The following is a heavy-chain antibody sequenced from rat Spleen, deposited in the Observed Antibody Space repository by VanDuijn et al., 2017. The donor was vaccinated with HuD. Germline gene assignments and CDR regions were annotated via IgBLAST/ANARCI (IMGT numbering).Heavy chain of an antibody. CDR1: GFTFSSFP. V-gene: IGHV5-27*01. Sequence: EVQLVESGGGLVQPGRSLKLSCAASGFTFSSFPMAWVRQAPKKGLEWVASISSGGGGTYYRDSVKGRFTISRDNAKSTLYLQMDSLRSEDTATYYCTTDEDYGYNCVMDAWGQGASVTVSS. D-gene: IGHD1-9*01. J-gene: IGHJ4*01. CDR3: TTDEDYGYNCVMDA. CDR2: ISSGGGGT.